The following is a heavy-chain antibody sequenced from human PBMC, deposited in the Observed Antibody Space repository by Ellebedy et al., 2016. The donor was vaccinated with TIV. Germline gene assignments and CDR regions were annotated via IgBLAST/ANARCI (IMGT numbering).Heavy chain of an antibody. V-gene: IGHV1-69*13. CDR2: IIAFFGTT. CDR3: ARGRGYNLESHFDY. Sequence: ASAKVSCXASAGIFSSNAMSWVRQAPGQGLEWMGGIIAFFGTTNYAQKFQGRVTITADESTSTVYMKLSSLRSEDTAVYYCARGRGYNLESHFDYWGQGTVVIVSS. D-gene: IGHD5-24*01. CDR1: AGIFSSNA. J-gene: IGHJ4*02.